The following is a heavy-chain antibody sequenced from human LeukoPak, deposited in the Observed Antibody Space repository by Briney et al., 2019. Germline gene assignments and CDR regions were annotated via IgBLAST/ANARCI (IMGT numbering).Heavy chain of an antibody. CDR1: GGSISSYY. J-gene: IGHJ3*02. CDR2: IYYSGST. CDR3: ARALVYYYDSSGADAFDI. Sequence: SETLSLTCTVSGGSISSYYWSWIRQPPGKGPEWIGYIYYSGSTNYNPSLKSRVTISVDTSKNQFSLKLSSVTAADTAVYYCARALVYYYDSSGADAFDIWGQGTMVTVSS. V-gene: IGHV4-59*01. D-gene: IGHD3-22*01.